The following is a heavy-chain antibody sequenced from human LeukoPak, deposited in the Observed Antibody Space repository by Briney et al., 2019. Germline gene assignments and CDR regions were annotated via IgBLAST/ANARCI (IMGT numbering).Heavy chain of an antibody. V-gene: IGHV4-39*07. J-gene: IGHJ3*02. D-gene: IGHD3-10*01. Sequence: SRVPISMDTSKNQFSLKLSSVTAADTAVYYCAREFTMVRGDDAFDIWGQGTMVTVPS. CDR3: AREFTMVRGDDAFDI.